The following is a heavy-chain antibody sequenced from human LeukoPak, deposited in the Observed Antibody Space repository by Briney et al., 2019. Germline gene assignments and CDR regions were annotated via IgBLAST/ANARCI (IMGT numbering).Heavy chain of an antibody. V-gene: IGHV3-74*01. CDR2: INPDGSDI. D-gene: IGHD2-2*01. CDR1: GFTFSDYW. Sequence: GGSLRPCCAASGFTFSDYWMHWVRQTPGRGLGWVSRINPDGSDILYADSVKGRFSISRDNAKNMLYLQWNSLRAEDTAVYYCAYQLLPNWGQGTLVTVSS. J-gene: IGHJ4*02. CDR3: AYQLLPN.